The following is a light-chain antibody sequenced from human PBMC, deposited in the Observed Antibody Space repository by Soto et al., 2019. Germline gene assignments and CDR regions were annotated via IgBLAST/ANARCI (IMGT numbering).Light chain of an antibody. CDR3: SSYASSNNF. CDR2: EVS. CDR1: SSDVGAYNY. Sequence: QSALTQPPSASGSPGQSVTISCTGTSSDVGAYNYVSWYQQHPGKAPKLMIYEVSKRPSGVPDRFSGSKSGNTASLTVSGLQAEDEADYYCSSYASSNNFFGTGTKVTVL. V-gene: IGLV2-8*01. J-gene: IGLJ1*01.